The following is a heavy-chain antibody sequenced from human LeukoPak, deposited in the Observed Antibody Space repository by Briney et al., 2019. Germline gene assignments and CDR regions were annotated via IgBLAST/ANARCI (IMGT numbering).Heavy chain of an antibody. V-gene: IGHV3-48*01. J-gene: IGHJ4*02. Sequence: GGSLRLSCAASVFSFSSYSMNWVRQAPGKGLEWISYISSGSSTIFYADSVKGRFTISRDNAKNSLYLQMNSLRAEDTAVYYCASDCSGGSLRYWGQGTLVTVSS. D-gene: IGHD2-15*01. CDR3: ASDCSGGSLRY. CDR1: VFSFSSYS. CDR2: ISSGSSTI.